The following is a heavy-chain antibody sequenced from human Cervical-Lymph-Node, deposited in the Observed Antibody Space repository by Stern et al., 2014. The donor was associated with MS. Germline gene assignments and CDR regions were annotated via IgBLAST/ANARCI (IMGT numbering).Heavy chain of an antibody. CDR1: GGSISSGAYY. V-gene: IGHV4-31*03. J-gene: IGHJ6*02. CDR2: IYYSGST. Sequence: QVQLVESGPGLVKPSQTLSLTCTVSGGSISSGAYYWSWIRQHPGKGLEWIGYIYYSGSTYYNPSLKSRVTISVDTSKNQFSLKLSSVTAADTAVYYCARLSGSYYYGMDVWGQGTTVTVSS. CDR3: ARLSGSYYYGMDV. D-gene: IGHD1-26*01.